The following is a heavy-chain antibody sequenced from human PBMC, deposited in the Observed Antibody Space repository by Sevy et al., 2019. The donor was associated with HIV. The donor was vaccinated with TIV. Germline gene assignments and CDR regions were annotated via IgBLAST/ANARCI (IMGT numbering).Heavy chain of an antibody. J-gene: IGHJ6*02. D-gene: IGHD2-2*01. V-gene: IGHV3-11*06. Sequence: GGSLRLSCAASGFTFSDYYMSWIRQAPGKGLEWVSYISSSSYTNYADSVKGRFTISRDNAKNSLYLQMNSLRAEDTAVYYCARDDTDIVVVPAGVDVWGQGTTVTVSS. CDR3: ARDDTDIVVVPAGVDV. CDR1: GFTFSDYY. CDR2: ISSSSYT.